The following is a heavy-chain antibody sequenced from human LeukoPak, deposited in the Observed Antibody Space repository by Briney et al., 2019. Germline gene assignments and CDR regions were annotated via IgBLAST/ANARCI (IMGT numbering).Heavy chain of an antibody. D-gene: IGHD3-16*01. Sequence: GGSLRLSCAASGFTFSRFSMNWVRQAPGKGLEWVSSISSSGTYIYYADSVKGRFTISRDSAKNSLFLQMSSLRADDTAIYYCARAGELRYMDVWGKGTAVTVSS. CDR2: ISSSGTYI. V-gene: IGHV3-21*01. CDR1: GFTFSRFS. J-gene: IGHJ6*03. CDR3: ARAGELRYMDV.